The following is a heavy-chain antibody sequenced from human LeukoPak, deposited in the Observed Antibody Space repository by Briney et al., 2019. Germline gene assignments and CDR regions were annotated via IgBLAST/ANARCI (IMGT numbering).Heavy chain of an antibody. Sequence: SETLSLTCTVSGGSISSYYWSWIRQPAGKGLEWIGRIYTSGSTNYNLSLKSRVTISVDMSKSQFSLNLSSVTAADTAVYYCARRGYRGDFDFWGQGTLVTVSS. CDR2: IYTSGST. J-gene: IGHJ4*02. CDR1: GGSISSYY. CDR3: ARRGYRGDFDF. V-gene: IGHV4-4*07. D-gene: IGHD3-10*01.